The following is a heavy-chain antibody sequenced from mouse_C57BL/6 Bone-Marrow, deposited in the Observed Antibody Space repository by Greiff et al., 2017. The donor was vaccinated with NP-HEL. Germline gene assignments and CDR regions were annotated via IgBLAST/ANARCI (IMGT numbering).Heavy chain of an antibody. CDR2: INPGSGGT. V-gene: IGHV1-54*01. CDR1: GYAFTNYL. D-gene: IGHD3-2*02. CDR3: ARSGQLRLPYYAMDY. Sequence: QVQLKQSGAELVRPGTSVKVSCKASGYAFTNYLIEWVKQRPGQGLEWIGVINPGSGGTNYNEKFKGKATLTADKSSSTAYMQLSSLTSEDSAVYFCARSGQLRLPYYAMDYWGQGTSVTVSS. J-gene: IGHJ4*01.